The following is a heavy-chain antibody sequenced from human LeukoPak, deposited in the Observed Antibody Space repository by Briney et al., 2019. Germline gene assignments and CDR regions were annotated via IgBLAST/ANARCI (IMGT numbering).Heavy chain of an antibody. D-gene: IGHD3-22*01. CDR3: ASSGPDYYDSSGYAFDI. J-gene: IGHJ3*02. Sequence: GGSLRLSCAASGFTVSSNYMSWVRQAPGKGLEWVSVIYSGGSTYYADSVKGRFTISRDNSKNTLYLQMNSLRAEDTAVYYCASSGPDYYDSSGYAFDIWGKGTTVTVSS. CDR1: GFTVSSNY. V-gene: IGHV3-53*01. CDR2: IYSGGST.